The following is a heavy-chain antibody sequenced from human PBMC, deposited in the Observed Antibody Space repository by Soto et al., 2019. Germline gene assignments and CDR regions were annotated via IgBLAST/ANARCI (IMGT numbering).Heavy chain of an antibody. CDR3: ASPFDYDTSGYYYAY. Sequence: QVQLVQSGTEVKKPGSSVKVSCKASGGTFNKYAIDWVRQAPGQVLEWMGGITPLFGTPNYAQRFQGRVSSSADEVTSTAYMELRSLRSDDTGVYYCASPFDYDTSGYYYAYWGQGTLVTVSS. CDR2: ITPLFGTP. J-gene: IGHJ4*02. CDR1: GGTFNKYA. V-gene: IGHV1-69*01. D-gene: IGHD3-22*01.